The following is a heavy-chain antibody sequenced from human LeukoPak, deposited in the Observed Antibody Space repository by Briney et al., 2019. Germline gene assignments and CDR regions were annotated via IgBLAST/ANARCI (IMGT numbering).Heavy chain of an antibody. D-gene: IGHD2-2*01. CDR2: IWYDGSNQ. CDR1: GFPFSSYS. J-gene: IGHJ4*02. Sequence: EPGGSLRLSCAASGFPFSSYSMYWVRQAPGKGLEWVAFIWYDGSNQHYADSVKGRFTVSRDHSRNTVYLQMNSLRAEDTAVYYCARDGCSTTSCFDYWGQGTLVTVSS. V-gene: IGHV3-33*01. CDR3: ARDGCSTTSCFDY.